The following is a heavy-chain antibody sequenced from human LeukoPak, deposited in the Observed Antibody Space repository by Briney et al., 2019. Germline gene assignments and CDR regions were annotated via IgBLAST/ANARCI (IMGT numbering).Heavy chain of an antibody. D-gene: IGHD2-15*01. Sequence: GRSLRLSCAASGFTFSSYGMHWVRQAPGKGLEWVAVISYDGSNKYYADSVKGRFTISRDSSKNTLYLQMNSLRAEDTAVYYCAKDRRRYCSGGSCYVDYFDYWGQGTLVTVSS. CDR3: AKDRRRYCSGGSCYVDYFDY. J-gene: IGHJ4*02. CDR1: GFTFSSYG. CDR2: ISYDGSNK. V-gene: IGHV3-30*18.